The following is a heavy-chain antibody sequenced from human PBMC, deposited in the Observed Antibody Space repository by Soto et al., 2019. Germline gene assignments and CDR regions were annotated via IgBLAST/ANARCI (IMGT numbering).Heavy chain of an antibody. CDR2: ISGSGGST. CDR1: GFTFSSYA. Sequence: GGSLRLSCAASGFTFSSYAMSWVRQAPGKGLEWVPAISGSGGSTYYADSVKGRFTISRDNSKNTLYLQMNSLRAEDTAVYYCAKGAHPGYSSSWVYFDYWGQGTLVTVSS. D-gene: IGHD6-13*01. V-gene: IGHV3-23*01. CDR3: AKGAHPGYSSSWVYFDY. J-gene: IGHJ4*02.